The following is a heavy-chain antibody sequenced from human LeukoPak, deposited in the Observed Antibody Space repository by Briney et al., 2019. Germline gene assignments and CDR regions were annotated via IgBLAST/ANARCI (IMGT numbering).Heavy chain of an antibody. Sequence: GGSLRLSCAASGFTFSSYSMNWVRQAPGKGLEWVSSISRSGSYISYADSVEGRFTIPRDNAKNSLYLQMNSLRAEDTAVYYCASDIPPPVFYYDSSGYSDYWGQGTLVTVSS. CDR1: GFTFSSYS. D-gene: IGHD3-22*01. CDR3: ASDIPPPVFYYDSSGYSDY. CDR2: ISRSGSYI. J-gene: IGHJ4*02. V-gene: IGHV3-21*01.